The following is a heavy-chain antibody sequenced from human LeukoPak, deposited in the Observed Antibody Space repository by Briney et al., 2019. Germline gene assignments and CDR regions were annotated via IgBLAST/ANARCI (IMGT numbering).Heavy chain of an antibody. CDR2: ISWNSGSI. Sequence: GGSLRLSCAASGFTFDDYVMHWVRQAPGKGLEWVSGISWNSGSIGYADSVKGRFTISRDNAKNSLYLQMNSLRAEDTALYYCAKDTTAVAGLYGMDVWGQGTTVTVSS. CDR3: AKDTTAVAGLYGMDV. V-gene: IGHV3-9*01. D-gene: IGHD6-19*01. CDR1: GFTFDDYV. J-gene: IGHJ6*02.